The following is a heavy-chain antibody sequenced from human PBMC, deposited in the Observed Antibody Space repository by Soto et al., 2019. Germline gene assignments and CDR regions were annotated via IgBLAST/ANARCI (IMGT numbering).Heavy chain of an antibody. D-gene: IGHD4-17*01. Sequence: GGSLRLSCAASGFTFSNAWMNWVRQAPGKGLEWVGRIKSKTDGGTTDYAAPVKGRFTISRDDSKNTLYLQMNSLKTEDTAVYFRTTVSGDIHYYYYYGMDVWGQGTTVTVSS. CDR3: TTVSGDIHYYYYYGMDV. J-gene: IGHJ6*02. V-gene: IGHV3-15*07. CDR2: IKSKTDGGTT. CDR1: GFTFSNAW.